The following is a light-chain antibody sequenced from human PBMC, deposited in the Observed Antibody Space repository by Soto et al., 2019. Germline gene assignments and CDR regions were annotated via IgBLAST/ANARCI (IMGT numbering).Light chain of an antibody. J-gene: IGKJ4*01. CDR1: QGISSY. CDR3: QQLDSYRLT. CDR2: AVS. V-gene: IGKV1-9*01. Sequence: DIQLTQSPSFLSASVGDRVTITCRASQGISSYFAWYQQKPGKAPKLLIYAVSALPSGVPSRFSGSASRTEFTLTISSLQPEDFATYYCQQLDSYRLTFGGGTKVEIK.